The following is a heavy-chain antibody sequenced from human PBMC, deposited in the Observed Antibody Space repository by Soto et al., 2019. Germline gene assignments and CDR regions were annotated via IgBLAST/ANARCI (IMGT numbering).Heavy chain of an antibody. J-gene: IGHJ4*02. D-gene: IGHD1-26*01. CDR1: GFNVSTNY. Sequence: GGSLRLSCAASGFNVSTNYMTWVRQAAGKGLEWVAVIYSGGTTYYADSVKGRFIISRDNFKNTLYLQMNNLRAEDTALYYCARGSGSIYYLHYWGQGTLVTVSS. CDR3: ARGSGSIYYLHY. CDR2: IYSGGTT. V-gene: IGHV3-53*01.